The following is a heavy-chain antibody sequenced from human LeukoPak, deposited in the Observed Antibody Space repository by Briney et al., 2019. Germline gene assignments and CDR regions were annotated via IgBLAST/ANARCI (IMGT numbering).Heavy chain of an antibody. CDR3: VKTLISVAGTGAFDI. CDR1: GFTFSSYA. V-gene: IGHV3-64D*09. CDR2: ISSNGGST. D-gene: IGHD6-19*01. Sequence: GRSLRLSCAASGFTFSSYAMHWVRQAPGKGLEYVSVISSNGGSTYYADSVKGRFTISRDNSKNTLYLQMSSLRAEATAVYYCVKTLISVAGTGAFDIWGQGTMVTVSS. J-gene: IGHJ3*02.